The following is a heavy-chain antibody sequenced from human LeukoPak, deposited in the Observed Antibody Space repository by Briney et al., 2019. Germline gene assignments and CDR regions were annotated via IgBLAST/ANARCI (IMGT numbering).Heavy chain of an antibody. Sequence: SETLSLTRTVSGGSISSYYWSWIRQPPGKGLERIGYIYYSGSTNYNPSLKSRVTISVDTSKNQFSLKLSSVTAADTAVYYCARDRIAVAGDNWFDPWGRGTLVTVSS. V-gene: IGHV4-59*01. CDR1: GGSISSYY. D-gene: IGHD6-19*01. J-gene: IGHJ5*02. CDR3: ARDRIAVAGDNWFDP. CDR2: IYYSGST.